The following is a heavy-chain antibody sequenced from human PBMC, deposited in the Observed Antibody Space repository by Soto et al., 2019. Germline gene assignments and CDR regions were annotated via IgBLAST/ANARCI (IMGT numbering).Heavy chain of an antibody. Sequence: HPGGSLRLSCAASGFTFDDYAMHWVRQAPGKGLEWVSGISWNSGSIGYADSVKGRFTISRDNAKNSLYLQMNSLRAEDTALYYCAKKESGRSAFDIWGQGIMVTVS. CDR1: GFTFDDYA. D-gene: IGHD3-10*01. V-gene: IGHV3-9*01. CDR2: ISWNSGSI. CDR3: AKKESGRSAFDI. J-gene: IGHJ3*02.